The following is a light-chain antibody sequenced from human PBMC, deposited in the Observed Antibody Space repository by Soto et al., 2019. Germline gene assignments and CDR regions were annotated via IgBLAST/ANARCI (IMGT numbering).Light chain of an antibody. CDR1: SSGLGGYNY. J-gene: IGLJ2*01. CDR2: DVS. V-gene: IGLV2-14*03. CDR3: SSYTSSHLV. Sequence: QSALTQPASVSGSPGQSITISCTGTSSGLGGYNYVSWYQQHPGKAPKLMIYDVSNRPSGVSNRFSGSKSGNTASLTISGLQAEDEADYYCSSYTSSHLVFGGGTQLTVL.